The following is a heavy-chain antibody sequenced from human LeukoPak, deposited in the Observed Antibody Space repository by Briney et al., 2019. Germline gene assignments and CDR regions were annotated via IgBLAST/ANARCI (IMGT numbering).Heavy chain of an antibody. V-gene: IGHV3-48*01. J-gene: IGHJ4*02. Sequence: PGGSLRLSCAASGFTFSSYSRNWVRQAPGKGLERVSYISSSSSTIYYADSVKGRFTISRDNAKNSLYLQMNSLRAEETAVYYCVKDIRPAATKWRVFDYWRRGTLVTVSS. CDR3: VKDIRPAATKWRVFDY. CDR2: ISSSSSTI. CDR1: GFTFSSYS. D-gene: IGHD2-2*01.